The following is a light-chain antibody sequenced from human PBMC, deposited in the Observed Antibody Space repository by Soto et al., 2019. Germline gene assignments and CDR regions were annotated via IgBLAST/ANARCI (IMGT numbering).Light chain of an antibody. V-gene: IGKV3D-15*01. CDR2: AAS. J-gene: IGKJ4*01. Sequence: EIVMTQSPATLSVSPGERATLSCRASQSIRGNLAWYQQKPGRAPRLVIYAASIRATDIPARFSGGGSGTEFTLTITSLQSEDFALYFCQQYSDWPPEPTFGGGTKVEMK. CDR3: QQYSDWPPEPT. CDR1: QSIRGN.